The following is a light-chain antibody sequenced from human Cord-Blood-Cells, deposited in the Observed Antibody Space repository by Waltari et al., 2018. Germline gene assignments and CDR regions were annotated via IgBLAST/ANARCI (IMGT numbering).Light chain of an antibody. CDR3: QQSYSTPQT. CDR2: AAS. V-gene: IGKV1-39*01. CDR1: QSISSY. Sequence: IQMAQAPSSLSASVRDRVTITCRASQSISSYLNWYQQKPGKAPKLLIYAASSLQSGVPSRFSGSGSGTDFTLTISSLQPEDFATYYCQQSYSTPQTFGQGTKLEIK. J-gene: IGKJ2*01.